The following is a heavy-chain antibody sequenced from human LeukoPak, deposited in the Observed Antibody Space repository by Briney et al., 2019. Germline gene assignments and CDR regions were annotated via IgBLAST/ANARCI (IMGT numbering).Heavy chain of an antibody. J-gene: IGHJ6*02. CDR2: ITWNRDNI. Sequence: GGSLRLSCTVSGFTFDDYAMHWARHTPGKGLEWVAGITWNRDNIGYGDSVKGRFTISRDNVKNVLYLQMNSLRPEDTALYYCAKDLSSAITSALVLDVWGQGTTVIVSS. V-gene: IGHV3-9*01. CDR3: AKDLSSAITSALVLDV. CDR1: GFTFDDYA. D-gene: IGHD3-22*01.